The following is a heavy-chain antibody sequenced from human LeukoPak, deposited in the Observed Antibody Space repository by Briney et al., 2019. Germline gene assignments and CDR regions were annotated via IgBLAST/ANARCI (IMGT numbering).Heavy chain of an antibody. Sequence: SGGSLRLSCAASGFTFSTHSMNWVRQAPGKGLEWVSSISASSTYMYYADSEKGRFTISRDNAKNSLYLQMNSLRVEDTAVYYCARLTNLDYWGQGTLVTVSS. J-gene: IGHJ4*02. V-gene: IGHV3-21*01. CDR2: ISASSTYM. D-gene: IGHD4/OR15-4a*01. CDR1: GFTFSTHS. CDR3: ARLTNLDY.